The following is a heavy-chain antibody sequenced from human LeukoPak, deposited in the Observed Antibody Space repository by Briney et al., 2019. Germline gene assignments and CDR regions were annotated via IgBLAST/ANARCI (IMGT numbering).Heavy chain of an antibody. CDR3: ARGREWLRHFDY. CDR1: GFTFNDYY. Sequence: GGSLRLSCAASGFTFNDYYMTWIRQAPGKGLEWVSVIYSGGSTYYADSVKGRFTISRDNSKNTLYLQMNSLRAEDTAVYYCARGREWLRHFDYWGQGTLVTVSS. J-gene: IGHJ4*02. V-gene: IGHV3-66*01. D-gene: IGHD5-12*01. CDR2: IYSGGST.